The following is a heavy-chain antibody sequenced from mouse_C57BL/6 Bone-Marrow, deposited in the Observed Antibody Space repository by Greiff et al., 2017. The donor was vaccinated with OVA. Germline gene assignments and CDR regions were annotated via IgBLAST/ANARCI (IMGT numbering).Heavy chain of an antibody. V-gene: IGHV1-64*01. CDR2: IHPNSGST. J-gene: IGHJ1*03. Sequence: QVQLQQPGAELVKPGASVKLSCKASGYTFTSYWMHWVKQRPGQGLEWIGMIHPNSGSTKYNEKFKSKATLTVDKSSSTAYMQLSSLTSEDSAFYDCARSGYYGLWYFDVWGTGTTVTVSS. D-gene: IGHD1-2*01. CDR3: ARSGYYGLWYFDV. CDR1: GYTFTSYW.